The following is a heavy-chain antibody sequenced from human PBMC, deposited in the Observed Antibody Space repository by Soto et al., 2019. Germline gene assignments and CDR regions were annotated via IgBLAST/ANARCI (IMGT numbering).Heavy chain of an antibody. D-gene: IGHD3-16*02. Sequence: GGSLRLSCAASGFTFSSYAMSWVRQAPGKGLEWVSAISGSGGSTYYADSVKGRFTISRDNSKNTLYLQMNSLRAEDTAVYYCAKAFLGELSLSSQRRYYGMDVWGQGTTVTVSS. V-gene: IGHV3-23*01. J-gene: IGHJ6*02. CDR3: AKAFLGELSLSSQRRYYGMDV. CDR2: ISGSGGST. CDR1: GFTFSSYA.